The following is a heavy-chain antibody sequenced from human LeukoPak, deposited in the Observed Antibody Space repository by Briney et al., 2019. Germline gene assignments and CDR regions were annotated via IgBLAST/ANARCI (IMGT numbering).Heavy chain of an antibody. D-gene: IGHD6-13*01. V-gene: IGHV4-4*07. CDR3: AKEAAAGYNWFDP. J-gene: IGHJ5*02. CDR2: IYSSGNT. Sequence: SETLSLTCTVSGGSISSYYWSWIRQPAGKGLEWIGRIYSSGNTNYNPSLKSRVTMSVDTSKNQFSLKLSSVTAADTAVYYCAKEAAAGYNWFDPWGQGTPVTVSS. CDR1: GGSISSYY.